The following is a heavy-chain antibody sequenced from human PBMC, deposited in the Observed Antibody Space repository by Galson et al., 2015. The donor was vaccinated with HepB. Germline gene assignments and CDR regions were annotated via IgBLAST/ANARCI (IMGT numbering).Heavy chain of an antibody. J-gene: IGHJ6*04. V-gene: IGHV4-34*01. D-gene: IGHD6-13*01. CDR1: GGSFSGYY. CDR3: ARPGIAAAATYGMDV. Sequence: SETLSLTCAVYGGSFSGYYWSWIRQPPGKGLEWIGEINHSGSTNYNPSLKSRVTISVDTSKNQFSLKLSSVTAADTAVYYCARPGIAAAATYGMDVWGKGTTVTVSS. CDR2: INHSGST.